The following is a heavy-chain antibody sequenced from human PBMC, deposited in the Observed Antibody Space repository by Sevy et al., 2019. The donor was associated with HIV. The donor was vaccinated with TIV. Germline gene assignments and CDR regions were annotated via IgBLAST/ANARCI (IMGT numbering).Heavy chain of an antibody. V-gene: IGHV3-74*01. CDR1: GFTFSSDW. CDR3: ARDSSGWYSVFGYFDL. CDR2: INSDGSGT. J-gene: IGHJ2*01. Sequence: GGSLRLSCAASGFTFSSDWMHWVRQAPGKGLVWVSRINSDGSGTSYADSVKGQFTNSRDNAKNTLYLQMNSLRAEDTAVYYCARDSSGWYSVFGYFDLWGRGTLVTVSS. D-gene: IGHD6-19*01.